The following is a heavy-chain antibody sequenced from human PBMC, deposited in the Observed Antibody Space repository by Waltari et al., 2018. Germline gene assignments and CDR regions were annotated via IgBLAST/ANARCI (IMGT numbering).Heavy chain of an antibody. CDR3: AREGVPAAVRADYYYPMDV. J-gene: IGHJ6*02. CDR2: IPAGNGNT. Sequence: QVQLVQSGAEVKRPGASVTVSCKTCGYHFTSYIIHWLRQAPGQRPEWMGWIPAGNGNTKYSLQFQDRVTITRDTSASTVYMELSSLRSEDPGVYFCAREGVPAAVRADYYYPMDVWGQGTTVTVSS. V-gene: IGHV1-3*01. CDR1: GYHFTSYI. D-gene: IGHD2-2*01.